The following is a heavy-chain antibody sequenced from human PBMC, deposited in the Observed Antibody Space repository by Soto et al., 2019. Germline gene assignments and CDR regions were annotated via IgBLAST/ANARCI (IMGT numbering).Heavy chain of an antibody. D-gene: IGHD3-22*01. J-gene: IGHJ6*02. CDR2: ISGSGIST. Sequence: GSLRLSCAASGFTFTNYAMSWVRQAPVKGLEWVSAISGSGISTFYADSVKGRFTISRDNSKNTLFLQMNSLRAEDTAVYYCGKSPLSAVVMDEFDMWGQATKLTISS. CDR1: GFTFTNYA. V-gene: IGHV3-23*01. CDR3: GKSPLSAVVMDEFDM.